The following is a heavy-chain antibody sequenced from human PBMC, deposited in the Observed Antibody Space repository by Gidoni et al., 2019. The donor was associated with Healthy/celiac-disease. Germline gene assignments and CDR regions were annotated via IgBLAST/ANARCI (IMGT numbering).Heavy chain of an antibody. CDR3: AHSQRYWFDP. Sequence: QITLKESGPTLVKPTQTLTLTCPFSGFALSTSGVGVGWIRQLPGKALEWLALIYWDDDKRYSPSLKGRLTITKDTSKNQVDLTMTNMDPVDAATYYCAHSQRYWFDPWGQRTLVTVSS. V-gene: IGHV2-5*02. J-gene: IGHJ5*02. CDR2: IYWDDDK. CDR1: GFALSTSGVG.